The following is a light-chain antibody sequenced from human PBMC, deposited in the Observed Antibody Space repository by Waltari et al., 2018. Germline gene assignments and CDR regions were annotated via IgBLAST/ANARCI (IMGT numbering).Light chain of an antibody. CDR3: QQSDNWPPIT. CDR1: QRVTTN. CDR2: GAS. V-gene: IGKV3-15*01. Sequence: EVVMTQSPAILSVSPGARATLSCRASQRVTTNLAWYQQKPGQAPRLLIFGASTRATGVPARFSGSGSGTDFTLTISDLQSDDFAVYYCQQSDNWPPITFGQGTRLEIK. J-gene: IGKJ5*01.